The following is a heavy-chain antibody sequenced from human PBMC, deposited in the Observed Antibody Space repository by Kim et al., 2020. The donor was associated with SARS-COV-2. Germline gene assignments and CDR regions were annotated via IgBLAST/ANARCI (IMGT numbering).Heavy chain of an antibody. Sequence: DSVKGRFTFSRDNSKNTLYLQMNSLRAEDTAVYYCARGDGSGWSLEYFDLWGRGTLVTVSS. V-gene: IGHV3-53*01. J-gene: IGHJ2*01. CDR3: ARGDGSGWSLEYFDL. D-gene: IGHD6-19*01.